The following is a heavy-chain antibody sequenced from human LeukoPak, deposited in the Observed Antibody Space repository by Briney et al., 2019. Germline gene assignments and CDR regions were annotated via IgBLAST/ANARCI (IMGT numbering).Heavy chain of an antibody. CDR3: AKDQIVATIENDY. CDR2: ISGSGGST. V-gene: IGHV3-23*01. J-gene: IGHJ4*02. CDR1: GFTFSSYA. D-gene: IGHD5-12*01. Sequence: GGSLRLSCAASGFTFSSYAMSWVRQAPGKGREWVSAISGSGGSTYYADSVKGRFTISRDNSKNTLYLQMNSLRAEDTAVYYCAKDQIVATIENDYWGQGTLVTVSS.